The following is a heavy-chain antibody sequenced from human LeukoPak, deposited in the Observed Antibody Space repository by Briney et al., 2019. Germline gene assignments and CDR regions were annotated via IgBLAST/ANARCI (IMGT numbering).Heavy chain of an antibody. D-gene: IGHD3-22*01. V-gene: IGHV3-74*01. Sequence: GGSLRLSCAASGFTFRPSAMSWVGQAPGKGLVWVSRINSDGSSTSYADSANGQFHISRDNAKNTLYLQMHSLRAEDTAVYYCARDLTTLYDRSGSPGAFDIWGQGTMVTVSS. CDR2: INSDGSST. CDR3: ARDLTTLYDRSGSPGAFDI. J-gene: IGHJ3*02. CDR1: GFTFRPSA.